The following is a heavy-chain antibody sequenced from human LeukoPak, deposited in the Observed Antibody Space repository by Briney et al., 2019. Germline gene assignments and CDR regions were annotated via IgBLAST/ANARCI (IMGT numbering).Heavy chain of an antibody. CDR2: ISGSGDRT. Sequence: GGSLRLSRAASGFTFSSYAMTWVRQAPGKGPEWVSGISGSGDRTYYTDSVKGRFTISRDNSKNTLDLQMNSLRAEDTAVYYCAKRDNNDYYTGLHVFDIWGQGTMVTASS. CDR1: GFTFSSYA. D-gene: IGHD3-22*01. J-gene: IGHJ3*02. V-gene: IGHV3-23*01. CDR3: AKRDNNDYYTGLHVFDI.